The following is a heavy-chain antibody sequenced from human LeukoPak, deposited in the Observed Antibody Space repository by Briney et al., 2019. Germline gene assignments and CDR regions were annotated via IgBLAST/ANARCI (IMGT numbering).Heavy chain of an antibody. V-gene: IGHV3-49*04. CDR3: ETSGSYPYDAFDI. Sequence: GGSLRLSYTASGFTFGDYAMSWVRQAPGKGLEWVGFIRSKAYGGTTEYAASVKGRFTISRDDSKSIAYLQMNSLKTEDTAVYYCETSGSYPYDAFDIWGQGTMVTVSS. J-gene: IGHJ3*02. D-gene: IGHD1-26*01. CDR2: IRSKAYGGTT. CDR1: GFTFGDYA.